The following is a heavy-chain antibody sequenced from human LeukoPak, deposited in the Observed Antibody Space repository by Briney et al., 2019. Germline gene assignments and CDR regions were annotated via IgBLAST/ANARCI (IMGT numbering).Heavy chain of an antibody. CDR3: ARDLGGEQQLVPENAFDI. V-gene: IGHV4-30-4*01. Sequence: SETLSLTCTVSGGSISSGDYYWSWIRQPPGKGLEWIGYIYYSGSTYYNPSLKSRVTIPVDTSKNQFSLKLSSVTAADTAVYYCARDLGGEQQLVPENAFDIWGQGTMVTVSS. CDR1: GGSISSGDYY. J-gene: IGHJ3*02. D-gene: IGHD6-13*01. CDR2: IYYSGST.